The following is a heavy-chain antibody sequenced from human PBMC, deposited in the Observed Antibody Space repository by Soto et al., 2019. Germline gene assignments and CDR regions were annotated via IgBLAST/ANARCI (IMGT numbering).Heavy chain of an antibody. J-gene: IGHJ4*02. V-gene: IGHV4-59*01. CDR1: GGSISSYY. Sequence: SETLSLTCTVSGGSISSYYWIWIRQPPGKGLEWIGYIYYSGSTNYNPSLKSRVTISVDTSKNQLSLKLSSVTAADTAVYFCARGYWKEFDYWGQGTLVTVSS. CDR3: ARGYWKEFDY. CDR2: IYYSGST. D-gene: IGHD1-1*01.